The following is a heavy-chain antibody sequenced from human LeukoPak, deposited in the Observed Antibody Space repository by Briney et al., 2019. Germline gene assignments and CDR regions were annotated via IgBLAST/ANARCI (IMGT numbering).Heavy chain of an antibody. D-gene: IGHD6-19*01. V-gene: IGHV4-39*01. J-gene: IGHJ4*02. Sequence: SETLSLTCTVSGGSISSSSYYWGWIRQPPGKGLEWIGSIYYSGSTYYNPSLKSRVTISVDTSKNQFSLKLSSVTAADTAVYYCARRRTTYSSGWYFDYWGQGTLVTVSS. CDR1: GGSISSSSYY. CDR3: ARRRTTYSSGWYFDY. CDR2: IYYSGST.